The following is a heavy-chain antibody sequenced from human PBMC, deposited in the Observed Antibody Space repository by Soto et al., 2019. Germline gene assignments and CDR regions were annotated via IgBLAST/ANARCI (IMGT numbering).Heavy chain of an antibody. Sequence: SVKVSCKASGGTFSSYAISWVRQAPGHGLEWMGGIIPIFGTTNYAQKFQGRVTITADDPTSTAYMELSSLRSEDTAVYYCATDYYDSSGYPRAFDYWGQGTLVTVSS. CDR1: GGTFSSYA. V-gene: IGHV1-69*13. CDR3: ATDYYDSSGYPRAFDY. CDR2: IIPIFGTT. J-gene: IGHJ4*02. D-gene: IGHD3-22*01.